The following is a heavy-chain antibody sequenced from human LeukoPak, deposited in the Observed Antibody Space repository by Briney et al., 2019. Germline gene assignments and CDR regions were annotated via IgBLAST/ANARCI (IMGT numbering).Heavy chain of an antibody. D-gene: IGHD2-15*01. CDR1: GYTFTGYF. J-gene: IGHJ4*02. V-gene: IGHV1-2*02. CDR3: ARDLGGGSSSDTDY. Sequence: ASVKVSCKASGYTFTGYFMHWVRQAPGQGLEWVGWINPNSGGTNYAQKFQGRVTMTRDTSISTVYMELSRLRSDDTAVYYCARDLGGGSSSDTDYWGQGALVTVSS. CDR2: INPNSGGT.